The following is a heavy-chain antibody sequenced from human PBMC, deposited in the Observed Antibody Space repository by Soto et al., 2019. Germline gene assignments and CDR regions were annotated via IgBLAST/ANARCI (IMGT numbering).Heavy chain of an antibody. V-gene: IGHV4-30-4*01. Sequence: SETLSLTCTVSGGSISSGDYYWSWIRQPPGKGLEWIGYIYYSGSTYYNPSLKSRVTISVDTSKNQFSLKLSSVTAADTAVYYCARARLQRYFDYWAQRTLVTVSS. J-gene: IGHJ4*02. CDR3: ARARLQRYFDY. CDR2: IYYSGST. D-gene: IGHD4-4*01. CDR1: GGSISSGDYY.